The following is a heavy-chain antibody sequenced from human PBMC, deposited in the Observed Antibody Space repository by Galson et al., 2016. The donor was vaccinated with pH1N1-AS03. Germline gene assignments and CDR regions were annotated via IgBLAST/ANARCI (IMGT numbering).Heavy chain of an antibody. CDR2: VYRSGNA. D-gene: IGHD2-21*01. Sequence: SLRLSCAASGFSVATHYMTWVRQAPGKGLEWVSVVYRSGNAYYTDSVKDRFTMSRDAVKNTVHLQMDNLRVDDTALYYCARDIPEYTMGGLDLWGQGTMLTVSS. J-gene: IGHJ3*01. CDR1: GFSVATHY. V-gene: IGHV3-66*03. CDR3: ARDIPEYTMGGLDL.